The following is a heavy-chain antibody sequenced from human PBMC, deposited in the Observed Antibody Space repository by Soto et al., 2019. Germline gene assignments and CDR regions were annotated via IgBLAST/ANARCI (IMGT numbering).Heavy chain of an antibody. J-gene: IGHJ4*02. CDR3: ARGPIGVTGTGVFDS. Sequence: PSQTLSLTCVISGDSVSSNSTAWNWIRQSPSRGLEWLGRTYYRSKYYNDYAVSVKSRITINPDTSKNQFSLQLNSVTPEDTAVYYCARGPIGVTGTGVFDSWGQGTLVTVSS. V-gene: IGHV6-1*01. CDR2: TYYRSKYYN. D-gene: IGHD6-19*01. CDR1: GDSVSSNSTA.